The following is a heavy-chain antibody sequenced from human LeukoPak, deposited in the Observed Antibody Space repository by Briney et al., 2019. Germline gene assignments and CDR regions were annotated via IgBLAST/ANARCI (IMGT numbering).Heavy chain of an antibody. CDR2: IYYSGST. J-gene: IGHJ5*02. CDR1: GGTISSSKYN. CDR3: ARESSWFDP. Sequence: PSESLSLTCTVSGGTISSSKYNWSWIRQPPGKGLEWIGYIYYSGSTYYNPSLKSRVTISVDTSKNQFSLKLSSVTAADTAVYYCARESSWFDPWGQGTLVTVSS. D-gene: IGHD5/OR15-5a*01. V-gene: IGHV4-30-4*01.